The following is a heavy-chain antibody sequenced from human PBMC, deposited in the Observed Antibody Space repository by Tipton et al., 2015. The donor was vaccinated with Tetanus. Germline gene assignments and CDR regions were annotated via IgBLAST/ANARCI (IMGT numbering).Heavy chain of an antibody. CDR1: GGSFSGYY. Sequence: TLSLTCAVYGGSFSGYYWSWIRQPPGKGLERIGEINHSGSTNYNPSFKSRVTIPVDTSKNQFSLKLSSVTAADTAVYYCASFEVRGVPDYYYGMDVWGQGTTVTVSS. CDR2: INHSGST. J-gene: IGHJ6*02. D-gene: IGHD3-10*01. V-gene: IGHV4-34*01. CDR3: ASFEVRGVPDYYYGMDV.